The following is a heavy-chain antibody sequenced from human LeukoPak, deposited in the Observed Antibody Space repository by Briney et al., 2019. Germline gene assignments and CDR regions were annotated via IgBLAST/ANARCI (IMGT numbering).Heavy chain of an antibody. D-gene: IGHD2-2*01. J-gene: IGHJ6*03. V-gene: IGHV4-34*01. CDR2: INHSGST. CDR3: ARGPLPYYYYHYMDV. CDR1: GGSFSGYY. Sequence: PSETLSLTCAVYGGSFSGYYWSWIRQPPGKGLEWIGEINHSGSTNYNPSLKSRVTISVDTSKNQFSLKLSSVTAADTAVYYCARGPLPYYYYHYMDVWGRGTTVTVSS.